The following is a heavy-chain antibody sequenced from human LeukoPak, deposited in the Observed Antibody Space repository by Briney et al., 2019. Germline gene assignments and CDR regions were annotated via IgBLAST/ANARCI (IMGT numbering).Heavy chain of an antibody. Sequence: PGRSLRLSCAASGFTFSSYWMHWVRQAPGKGLVWVSHINTDGSSANYADSVKGRFTISRDNAKNTLYLQMNSLRAEDTAVYYCAKLDRDYFDYWGQGTLVTVSS. CDR2: INTDGSSA. CDR3: AKLDRDYFDY. V-gene: IGHV3-74*01. J-gene: IGHJ4*02. CDR1: GFTFSSYW. D-gene: IGHD3-10*01.